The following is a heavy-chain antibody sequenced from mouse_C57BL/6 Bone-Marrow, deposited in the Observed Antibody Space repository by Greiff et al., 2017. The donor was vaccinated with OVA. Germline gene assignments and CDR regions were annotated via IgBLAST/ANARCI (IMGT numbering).Heavy chain of an antibody. CDR3: ASYYTVDY. CDR2: IYPGDGDT. CDR1: GYAFSSSW. V-gene: IGHV1-82*01. Sequence: QVQLQQSGPELVKPGASVKISCKASGYAFSSSWMNWVKQRPGKGLEWIGRIYPGDGDTNYNGKFKGKATLTADKSSSTAYMQLSSLTSEDSAVYFCASYYTVDYCGQGTTLTVSS. J-gene: IGHJ2*01. D-gene: IGHD2-12*01.